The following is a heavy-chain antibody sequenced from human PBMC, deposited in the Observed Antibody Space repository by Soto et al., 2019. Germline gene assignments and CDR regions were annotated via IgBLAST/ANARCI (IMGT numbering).Heavy chain of an antibody. V-gene: IGHV5-10-1*01. J-gene: IGHJ6*02. CDR3: ARRGFWSGYSQGMDV. CDR1: GYSFTSYW. CDR2: IDPSDSYT. Sequence: LGESLKISCMGSGYSFTSYWISWVRQMPGKGLEWMGRIDPSDSYTNYSPSFQGHVTISADKSISTAYLQWSSLKASDTAMYYCARRGFWSGYSQGMDVWGQGTTVTVSS. D-gene: IGHD3-3*01.